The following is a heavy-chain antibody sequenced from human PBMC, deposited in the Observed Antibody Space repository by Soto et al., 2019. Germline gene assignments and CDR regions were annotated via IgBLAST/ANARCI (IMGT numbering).Heavy chain of an antibody. V-gene: IGHV4-39*01. CDR3: ARTIVLVPAAMKDYYYGMDV. D-gene: IGHD2-2*01. CDR2: IYYSGSI. J-gene: IGHJ6*02. CDR1: GSSIISSSYY. Sequence: SETLSLTCTVTGSSIISSSYYWGWIRQPPGKGLEWIGSIYYSGSIYNNPSLKSRVTISVDTSKIQFSLKLSFVTAADTAVYYCARTIVLVPAAMKDYYYGMDVWGQGTTVT.